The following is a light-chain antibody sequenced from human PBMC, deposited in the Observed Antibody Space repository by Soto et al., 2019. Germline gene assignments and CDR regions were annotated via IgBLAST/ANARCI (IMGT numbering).Light chain of an antibody. V-gene: IGKV2D-29*01. Sequence: EIVLTQTPLSLSVIPGQPASISCKSSQSLLQSRGKTAFNWYLQRPGQPPQLLILEVSNRFSGVPDRFSGSGSGTDFTLHISRVEAEDVGVYYCLQSVQLPRTFGQGTKVEFK. J-gene: IGKJ1*01. CDR3: LQSVQLPRT. CDR1: QSLLQSRGKTA. CDR2: EVS.